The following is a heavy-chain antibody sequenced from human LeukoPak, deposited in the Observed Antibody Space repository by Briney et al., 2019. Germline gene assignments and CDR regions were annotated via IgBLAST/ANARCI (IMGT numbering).Heavy chain of an antibody. CDR1: GFTFSSYA. V-gene: IGHV3-23*01. Sequence: GGSLRLSCAASGFTFSSYAISWVRQAPGKGLEWVSAISSSGGSTYYADTVKGRFTISRDNSKNTLYLQMNSLRAEDTAVYYCVKVPVVSAFKYFDYWGQGTLVAVSS. CDR2: ISSSGGST. D-gene: IGHD3-22*01. J-gene: IGHJ4*02. CDR3: VKVPVVSAFKYFDY.